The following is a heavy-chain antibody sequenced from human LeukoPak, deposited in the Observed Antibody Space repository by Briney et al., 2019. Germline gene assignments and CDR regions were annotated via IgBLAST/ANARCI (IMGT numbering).Heavy chain of an antibody. J-gene: IGHJ4*02. CDR1: GYTLTELS. D-gene: IGHD4-17*01. CDR2: FDPEDGET. V-gene: IGHV1-24*01. Sequence: ASVKVSCKVSGYTLTELSMHWVRQAPGKGLEWMGGFDPEDGETIYAQKFQGRVTITADESTSTAYMELSSLRSEDTAVYYCARDRGYGDPRFDYWGQGTLVTVSS. CDR3: ARDRGYGDPRFDY.